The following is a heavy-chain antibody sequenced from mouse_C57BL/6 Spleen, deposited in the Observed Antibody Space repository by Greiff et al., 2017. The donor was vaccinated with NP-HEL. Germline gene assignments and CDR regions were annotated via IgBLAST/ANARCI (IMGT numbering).Heavy chain of an antibody. J-gene: IGHJ3*01. CDR1: GFTFSSYA. Sequence: EVQLQQSGEGLVKPGGSLKLSCAASGFTFSSYAMSWVRQTPEKRLEWVAYISSGGDYIYYADTVKGRFTISRDNARNTLYLQMSSLKSEDTAMYYCTRENYGSSYSYWGQGTLVTVSA. CDR2: ISSGGDYI. CDR3: TRENYGSSYSY. D-gene: IGHD1-1*01. V-gene: IGHV5-9-1*02.